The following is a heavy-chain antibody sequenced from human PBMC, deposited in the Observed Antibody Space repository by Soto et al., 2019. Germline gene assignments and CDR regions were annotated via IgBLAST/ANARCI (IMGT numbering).Heavy chain of an antibody. D-gene: IGHD1-26*01. CDR2: VKTKSDGKTT. V-gene: IGHV3-15*05. Sequence: DVQLEESGGGWVRPGGSLRLSCAGSGFIFDNAWLNWVRQAPGKGLEWVGRVKTKSDGKTTAYAAHVTGTFTISRADSKPKVYLQMNSLKIEDTGIYYCVAGSPLEYWGQGTLVTVSS. J-gene: IGHJ4*02. CDR1: GFIFDNAW. CDR3: VAGSPLEY.